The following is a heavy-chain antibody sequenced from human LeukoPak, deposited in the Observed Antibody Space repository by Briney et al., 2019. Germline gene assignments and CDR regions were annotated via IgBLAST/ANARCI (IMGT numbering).Heavy chain of an antibody. V-gene: IGHV3-9*03. Sequence: PGRSLRLSCAASGFTFDDYAMHWVRQAPGKGLEWVLGISWNSGSIGYADSVKGRFTISRDNAKNSLYLQMNSLRAEDMALYYCAKDKGRYYYYYMDVWGKGTTVTVSS. J-gene: IGHJ6*03. CDR3: AKDKGRYYYYYMDV. CDR2: ISWNSGSI. CDR1: GFTFDDYA.